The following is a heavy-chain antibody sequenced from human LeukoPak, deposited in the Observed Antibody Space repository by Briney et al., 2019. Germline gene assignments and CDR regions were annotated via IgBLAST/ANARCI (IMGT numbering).Heavy chain of an antibody. CDR3: ARDRADYGGNRDAFDI. CDR2: IYSGGST. Sequence: PGGSLRLSCAASGFTVSSNYMSWVRQAPGKGLEWVSVIYSGGSTYYADSVKGRFTISRDNSKNTLYLQMNSLRAEDTAVYYCARDRADYGGNRDAFDIWGQGTTVTVSS. D-gene: IGHD4-23*01. J-gene: IGHJ3*02. V-gene: IGHV3-53*01. CDR1: GFTVSSNY.